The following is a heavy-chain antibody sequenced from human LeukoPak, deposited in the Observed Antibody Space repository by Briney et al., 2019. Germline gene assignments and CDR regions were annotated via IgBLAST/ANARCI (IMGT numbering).Heavy chain of an antibody. V-gene: IGHV3-30*02. J-gene: IGHJ3*02. D-gene: IGHD6-13*01. CDR3: AKGRTAAGTDAFDI. CDR2: IWYGGSNK. CDR1: GFTFSSYG. Sequence: GGSLRLSCAASGFTFSSYGMHWVRQAPGKGLEWVAVIWYGGSNKYYADSVKGQFTISRDNSKNTLYLQMNSLRAEDTAVYYCAKGRTAAGTDAFDIWGQGTMVTVSS.